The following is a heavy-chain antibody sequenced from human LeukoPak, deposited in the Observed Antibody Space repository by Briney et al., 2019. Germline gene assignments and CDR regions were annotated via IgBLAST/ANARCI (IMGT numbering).Heavy chain of an antibody. Sequence: PPETLSLTCDVSGGSISNTNWWSWVRQPPGQGPEWIGEVSLAGQTNYNPSLNGRVTMSLDESSNQLSLKLTSVTAADTAIYYCSRESGAFCPFGYWGQGTLVIVPS. CDR1: GGSISNTNW. V-gene: IGHV4-4*03. D-gene: IGHD1-26*01. J-gene: IGHJ4*02. CDR2: VSLAGQT. CDR3: SRESGAFCPFGY.